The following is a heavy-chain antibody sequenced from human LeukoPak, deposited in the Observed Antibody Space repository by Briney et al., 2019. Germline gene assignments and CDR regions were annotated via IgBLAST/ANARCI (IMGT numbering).Heavy chain of an antibody. J-gene: IGHJ5*02. Sequence: GGSLRLSCSASGLTLCSHVMNGVRQPPGKGLEWVSYISSGGSTIYYADSVKGRFTVSRDNAKNSLYLQMNSLRAEDTALYYCARDVWFDPWGQGTLVTVSS. V-gene: IGHV3-48*03. CDR2: ISSGGSTI. CDR3: ARDVWFDP. CDR1: GLTLCSHV.